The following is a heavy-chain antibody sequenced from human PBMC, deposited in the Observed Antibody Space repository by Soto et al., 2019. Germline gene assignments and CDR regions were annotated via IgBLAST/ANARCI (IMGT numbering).Heavy chain of an antibody. CDR1: GYTFTSYG. V-gene: IGHV1-18*04. Sequence: ASVKVSCKASGYTFTSYGISWVRQAPGQGLEWMGWISAYNGNTNYAQKLQGRVTMTTDTSTSTAYMELRSLRSDDTAVYYCARVVGNIVLMVYAMVFDYWGQGTLVTVSS. D-gene: IGHD2-8*01. J-gene: IGHJ4*02. CDR2: ISAYNGNT. CDR3: ARVVGNIVLMVYAMVFDY.